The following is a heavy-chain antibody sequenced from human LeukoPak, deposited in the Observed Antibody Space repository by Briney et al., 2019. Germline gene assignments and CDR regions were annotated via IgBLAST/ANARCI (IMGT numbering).Heavy chain of an antibody. CDR3: AKDRYYGSGRKSFDY. Sequence: GGSLRLSCAASGFTFDDYAMHWVRQAPGKGLEWVSLISGDGGSTYYADSVKGRFTISRDNSKNSLYPQMNSLRTEDTALYYCAKDRYYGSGRKSFDYWGQGTLVTVSS. V-gene: IGHV3-43*02. D-gene: IGHD3-10*01. J-gene: IGHJ4*02. CDR2: ISGDGGST. CDR1: GFTFDDYA.